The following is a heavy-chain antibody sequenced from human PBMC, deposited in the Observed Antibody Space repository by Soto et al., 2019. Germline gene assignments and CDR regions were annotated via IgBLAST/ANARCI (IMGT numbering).Heavy chain of an antibody. J-gene: IGHJ4*02. V-gene: IGHV1-69*04. CDR1: GGTFSSYT. D-gene: IGHD4-17*01. CDR2: IIPILGIA. CDR3: AREGLATTVTTTALGY. Sequence: SVKVSCKASGGTFSSYTISWVRQAPGQGLEWMGRIIPILGIANYAQKFQGRVTITADKSTSTAYMELSSLRSEDTAVFYCAREGLATTVTTTALGYWGKGTLVTVSS.